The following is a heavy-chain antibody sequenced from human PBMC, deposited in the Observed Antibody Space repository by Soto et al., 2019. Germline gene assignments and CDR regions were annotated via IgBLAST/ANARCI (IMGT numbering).Heavy chain of an antibody. Sequence: PGESLKISCKGSGYSFAGYWITWVRQKPGKGLGWMGRIDPSDSQTYYSPSFRGHVTISVTKSITTVFLQWSSLRASDTAMYYCARQIYDSDTGPNFQYYFDSWGQVTPVTVSS. CDR1: GYSFAGYW. CDR3: ARQIYDSDTGPNFQYYFDS. V-gene: IGHV5-10-1*01. D-gene: IGHD3-22*01. CDR2: IDPSDSQT. J-gene: IGHJ4*02.